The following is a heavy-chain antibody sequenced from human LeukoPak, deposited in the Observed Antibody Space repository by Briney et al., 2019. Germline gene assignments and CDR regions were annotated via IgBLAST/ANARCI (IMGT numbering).Heavy chain of an antibody. D-gene: IGHD3-22*01. V-gene: IGHV3-21*01. CDR1: GYILSSYS. CDR3: VRLRRNSDTSGFYYYYDF. CDR2: ISVRSNYI. J-gene: IGHJ4*03. Sequence: GGSLRLSCIASGYILSSYSINWVRQAPGKGLEWVSSISVRSNYIYYADSVRGRFSISRDDTSDSLYLQMNSLRAEDTAVYYCVRLRRNSDTSGFYYYYDFWGQGTPVTVSS.